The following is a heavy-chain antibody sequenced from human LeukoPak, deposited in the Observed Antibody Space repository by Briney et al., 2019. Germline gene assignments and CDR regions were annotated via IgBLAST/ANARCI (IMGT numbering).Heavy chain of an antibody. CDR2: IFYTGST. CDR1: GGSINSSDSY. V-gene: IGHV4-39*02. D-gene: IGHD5-12*01. CDR3: ARLRRAYSAYGCFDY. J-gene: IGHJ4*02. Sequence: PSETLSLTCTVSGGSINSSDSYWAWIRQPPGKGLEWLGSIFYTGSTYAKTSLRGRVTISVDTSNNHFSLKVKSVTAADAALYYCARLRRAYSAYGCFDYWGQGTLVTVSS.